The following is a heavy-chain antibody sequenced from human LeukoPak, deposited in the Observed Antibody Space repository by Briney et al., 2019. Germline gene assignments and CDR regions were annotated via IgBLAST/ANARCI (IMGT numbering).Heavy chain of an antibody. V-gene: IGHV3-30*18. D-gene: IGHD2-2*01. CDR3: AKGASHAALDY. Sequence: GRSLRLSCAASGFTFSSYGMHWVRQAPGKGLEWVAVMSYDGSNKYYADSVKGRFTISRDNSKNTLYLQMNSLRAEDTAVYYCAKGASHAALDYWGQGTLVTVSS. CDR2: MSYDGSNK. CDR1: GFTFSSYG. J-gene: IGHJ4*02.